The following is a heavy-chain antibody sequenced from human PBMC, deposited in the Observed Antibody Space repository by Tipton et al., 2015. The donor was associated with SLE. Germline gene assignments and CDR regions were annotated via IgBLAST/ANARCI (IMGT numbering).Heavy chain of an antibody. CDR3: ATLVPYYYDNNGVPPNDY. V-gene: IGHV4-59*08. CDR2: IYYKGST. J-gene: IGHJ4*02. D-gene: IGHD3-22*01. CDR1: GGSVNGHY. Sequence: TLSLTCTVSGGSVNGHYWNWIRQAPGKGLEWIGYIYYKGSTDYKSSLKSRLTISIDTSKNQVSLKLTSVAAADTAVYYCATLVPYYYDNNGVPPNDYWGQGILVTVSS.